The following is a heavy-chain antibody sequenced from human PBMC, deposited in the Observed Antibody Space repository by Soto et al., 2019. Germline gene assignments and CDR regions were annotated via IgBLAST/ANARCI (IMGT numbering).Heavy chain of an antibody. J-gene: IGHJ4*02. Sequence: PGESLKISCKGSGYIFTNQCIGWARQMPGKGLEWMGIIYPGDSDTRYSPSFQGQVTISADKSISTAYLQWSSLKASDTAMYYCATRGSSNDDLEYWGQGTLVTVSS. CDR1: GYIFTNQC. D-gene: IGHD1-1*01. CDR2: IYPGDSDT. V-gene: IGHV5-51*01. CDR3: ATRGSSNDDLEY.